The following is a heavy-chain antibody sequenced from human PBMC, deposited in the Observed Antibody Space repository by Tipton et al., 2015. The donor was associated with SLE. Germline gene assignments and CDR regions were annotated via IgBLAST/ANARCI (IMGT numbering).Heavy chain of an antibody. V-gene: IGHV1-8*01. J-gene: IGHJ4*02. D-gene: IGHD3-3*01. Sequence: QSGAEVKKPGASVKVYCKASGYTFTSYDINWVRQAPGQGLEWMGWMSPNSGNTGSARMFQGRVTMTSDTSTSTVYIELSSLRSEDTALYYCARGARNGAYDYDYWGQGRLVTVSS. CDR1: GYTFTSYD. CDR3: ARGARNGAYDYDY. CDR2: MSPNSGNT.